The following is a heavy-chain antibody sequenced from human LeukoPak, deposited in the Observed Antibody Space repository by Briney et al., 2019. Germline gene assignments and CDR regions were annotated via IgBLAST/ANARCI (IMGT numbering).Heavy chain of an antibody. D-gene: IGHD3-22*01. CDR3: ARFYDSSLYYFHY. CDR1: GGSISSHY. CDR2: IYYSGST. V-gene: IGHV4-59*08. J-gene: IGHJ4*02. Sequence: SETLSLTCTVSGGSISSHYWSRIRQPPGKALEWIGYIYYSGSTKYNPSLKSRVTISVETSKNQFSLKLSSVTAADTAVYYCARFYDSSLYYFHYWGQGTLVTVSS.